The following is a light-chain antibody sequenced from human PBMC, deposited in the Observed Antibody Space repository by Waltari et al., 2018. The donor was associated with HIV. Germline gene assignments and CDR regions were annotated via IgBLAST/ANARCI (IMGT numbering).Light chain of an antibody. CDR3: EAWDNRLGSWV. J-gene: IGLJ3*02. Sequence: QSAVTQPPSGSAAPGQSVTISCSGRNSNIGSNSVSWYQHLPGAAPKLLVYGKDGRPSPLRVRCSGSKSGTSATLVISGLQAGDEADYYCEAWDNRLGSWVFGGGTKLTVL. CDR1: NSNIGSNS. V-gene: IGLV1-51*01. CDR2: GKD.